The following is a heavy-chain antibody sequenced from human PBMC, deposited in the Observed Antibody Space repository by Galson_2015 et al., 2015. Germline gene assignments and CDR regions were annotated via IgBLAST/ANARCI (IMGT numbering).Heavy chain of an antibody. V-gene: IGHV5-10-1*01. D-gene: IGHD3-3*02. CDR2: IDPRDSYS. CDR1: GYSFTSYW. CDR3: ARHFTATDAFDI. Sequence: QSGAEVKKPGESLRISCKGSGYSFTSYWISWVRQMPGKGLEWMGGIDPRDSYSNYSPSFQGHVTISADKSINTAYLQWNSLRASDTAMYYCARHFTATDAFDIWGQGTMVTASS. J-gene: IGHJ3*02.